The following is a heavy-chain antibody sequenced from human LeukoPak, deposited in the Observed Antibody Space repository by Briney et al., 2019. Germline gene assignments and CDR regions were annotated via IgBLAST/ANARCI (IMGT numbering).Heavy chain of an antibody. V-gene: IGHV4-39*01. CDR2: IDYSGST. Sequence: PSETLSLTCTVSGGSISSNTYYWGWIRQPPGKGLEWIGSIDYSGSTYYNPSLKSPVTISVDTSKNQFSLKVSSVTAADTAVYYCARRTTGTYADAFDIWGQGTMVTVSS. J-gene: IGHJ3*02. CDR1: GGSISSNTYY. CDR3: ARRTTGTYADAFDI. D-gene: IGHD1-1*01.